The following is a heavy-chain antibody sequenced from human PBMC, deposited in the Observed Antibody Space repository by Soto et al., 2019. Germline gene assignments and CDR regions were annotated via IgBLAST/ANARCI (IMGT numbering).Heavy chain of an antibody. CDR1: GYTFTSYG. CDR2: ISAYNGNT. CDR3: ARGPTIFGVVIIQYYFDY. D-gene: IGHD3-3*01. Sequence: GASVKVSCKASGYTFTSYGISWVRQAPGQGLEWMGWISAYNGNTNYAQKLQGRVTMATDTSTSTAYMELRSLRSDDTAVYYCARGPTIFGVVIIQYYFDYWGQGTLVTVSS. V-gene: IGHV1-18*01. J-gene: IGHJ4*02.